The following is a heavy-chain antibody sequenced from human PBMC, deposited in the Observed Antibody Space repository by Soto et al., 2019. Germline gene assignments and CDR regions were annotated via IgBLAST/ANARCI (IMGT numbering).Heavy chain of an antibody. CDR1: GYTFTSYA. CDR2: INAGNGNT. D-gene: IGHD6-19*01. V-gene: IGHV1-3*01. J-gene: IGHJ4*02. Sequence: GASVKVSCKASGYTFTSYAMHWVRQAPGQRLEWMGWINAGNGNTKYSQKFQGRVTITRDTSASTAYMELSSLRSEDTAVYYCARSGNGWYNGLGDYWGQGSLVIVSS. CDR3: ARSGNGWYNGLGDY.